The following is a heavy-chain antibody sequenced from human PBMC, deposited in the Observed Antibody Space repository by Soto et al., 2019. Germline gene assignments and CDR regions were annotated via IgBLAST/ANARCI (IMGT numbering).Heavy chain of an antibody. CDR1: GFTFSSDA. Sequence: PGXSLKLSCAASGFTFSSDAISWVLQMPGKGLEWMGIIYPGDSDTRYSPSFQGQVTISADKSISTAYLQWSSPKASDTAMYYCARESVTQSKDFDYWGQGTLVTVSS. J-gene: IGHJ4*02. V-gene: IGHV5-51*01. CDR2: IYPGDSDT. D-gene: IGHD4-4*01. CDR3: ARESVTQSKDFDY.